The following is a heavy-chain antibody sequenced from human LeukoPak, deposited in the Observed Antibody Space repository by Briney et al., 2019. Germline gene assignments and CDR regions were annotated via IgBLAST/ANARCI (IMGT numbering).Heavy chain of an antibody. CDR3: ARGGGISSSPLDFDY. D-gene: IGHD6-6*01. Sequence: SETLSLTCTVSGASITTYYWSWIRQPPREGLEWIGYISYSGSTNYNPSLKSRVTISIDTSKNQFSLKLTSVTAADTALYYCARGGGISSSPLDFDYWGQGTLVTVSS. J-gene: IGHJ4*02. CDR2: ISYSGST. V-gene: IGHV4-59*01. CDR1: GASITTYY.